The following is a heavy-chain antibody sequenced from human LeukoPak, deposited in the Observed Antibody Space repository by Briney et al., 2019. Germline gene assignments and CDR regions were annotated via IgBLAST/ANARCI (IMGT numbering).Heavy chain of an antibody. V-gene: IGHV4-31*03. Sequence: SETLSLTCTVSGGSISSGGYYWSWIRQHPGKGLEWIGYIYYSGSTYYNPSLKSRVTISVDTSKNQFSLKLSSVTAADTAVYYCARTTYCTNGVCYIDYLDYWGQGTLVTVSS. CDR2: IYYSGST. D-gene: IGHD2-8*01. J-gene: IGHJ4*02. CDR1: GGSISSGGYY. CDR3: ARTTYCTNGVCYIDYLDY.